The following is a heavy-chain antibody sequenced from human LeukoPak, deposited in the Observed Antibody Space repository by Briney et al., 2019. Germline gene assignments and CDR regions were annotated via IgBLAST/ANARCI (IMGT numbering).Heavy chain of an antibody. CDR1: RFTFSSYV. V-gene: IGHV3-23*01. Sequence: GGSLRLSCAASRFTFSSYVINWVRQAPGKGLEWVSAISGSDDKTYYADSVQGRFTISRDNSKNTLYLQMNSLRAEDTAVYYCAKWQYGVGFDSWGQGTLVTVSS. D-gene: IGHD3-10*01. CDR2: ISGSDDKT. CDR3: AKWQYGVGFDS. J-gene: IGHJ4*02.